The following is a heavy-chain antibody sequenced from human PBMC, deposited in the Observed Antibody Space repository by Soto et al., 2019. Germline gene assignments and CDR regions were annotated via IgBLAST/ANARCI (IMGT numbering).Heavy chain of an antibody. Sequence: QVQLVESGGGVVQPGRSLRLSCAASGFTFSSYGMHWVRQAPGKGLEWVAVISYDGSNKYYADSVKGRFTISRDNSKNTLYLKMNSVRAEDRAVYYWAKEAVAGTVFDYWGKGTLVPVSS. J-gene: IGHJ4*02. V-gene: IGHV3-30*18. D-gene: IGHD6-19*01. CDR3: AKEAVAGTVFDY. CDR1: GFTFSSYG. CDR2: ISYDGSNK.